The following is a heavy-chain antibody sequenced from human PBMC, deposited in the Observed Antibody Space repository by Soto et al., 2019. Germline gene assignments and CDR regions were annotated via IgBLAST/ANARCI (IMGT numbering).Heavy chain of an antibody. CDR3: AFGYSYGREALFDY. CDR1: GYTFTSYD. J-gene: IGHJ4*02. Sequence: QVQLVQSGAEVKKPGASVKVSCKASGYTFTSYDINWVRQATGQGLEWMGRMNPNSGNTGYAQKFQGRVTMTRNTSIRTAYMELSSLRSEDTAVYYCAFGYSYGREALFDYWGQGTLVTVSS. D-gene: IGHD5-18*01. V-gene: IGHV1-8*01. CDR2: MNPNSGNT.